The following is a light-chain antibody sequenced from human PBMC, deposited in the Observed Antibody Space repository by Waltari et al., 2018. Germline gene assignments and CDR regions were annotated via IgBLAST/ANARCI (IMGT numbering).Light chain of an antibody. CDR2: DVT. CDR1: SSYVGTYQY. Sequence: QSALTQPRSVSGSPGQSVTISCTGTSSYVGTYQYVTWYQQHPGKAPKLMIYDVTERPSGVPDRFSGSKSGDTASLTISGLQAEDEADYYCCSYAGSDTGVFGGGTKLTVL. CDR3: CSYAGSDTGV. J-gene: IGLJ3*02. V-gene: IGLV2-11*01.